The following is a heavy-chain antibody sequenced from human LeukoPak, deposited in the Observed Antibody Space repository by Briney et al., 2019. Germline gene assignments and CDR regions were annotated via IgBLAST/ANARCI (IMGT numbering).Heavy chain of an antibody. D-gene: IGHD1-26*01. J-gene: IGHJ4*02. CDR1: GFTFSSYW. V-gene: IGHV3-21*01. CDR2: ISSSSSYI. CDR3: ANIVGATGYSGY. Sequence: GGSLRLSCAASGFTFSSYWMSWVRQAPGKGLEWVSFISSSSSYIYYADSVKGRFTISRDNAKNSLYLQMNSLRAEDTAVYYCANIVGATGYSGYWGQGTLVTVSS.